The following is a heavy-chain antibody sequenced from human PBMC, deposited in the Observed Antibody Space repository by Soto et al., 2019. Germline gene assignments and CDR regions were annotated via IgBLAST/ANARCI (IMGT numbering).Heavy chain of an antibody. D-gene: IGHD2-2*01. J-gene: IGHJ4*02. CDR3: GRISTTCCDY. Sequence: SETLSLTCTVCGGSISTSSYYWGWIRQPPGKGLEWIGSIYYSGSTYYNPSLKSRVTISVDTSKNQFSLKLSSVTAADTAIYYCGRISTTCCDYWGQGTLVTVSS. CDR2: IYYSGST. V-gene: IGHV4-39*01. CDR1: GGSISTSSYY.